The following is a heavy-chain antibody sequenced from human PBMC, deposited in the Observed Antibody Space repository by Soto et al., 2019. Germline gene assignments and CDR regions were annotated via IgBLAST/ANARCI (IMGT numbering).Heavy chain of an antibody. J-gene: IGHJ3*01. V-gene: IGHV3-33*01. Sequence: QVHLVGSGGGVVQPGRSLRLSCAVSGFTFRGCGLHWVRQAPGKGLEGVAVIWYDGRDKYYADSVKGRFTISRDSYENTLYPQMNSLRIEDTAVYNCARDLGRHNSDRNDVVNFWGKGTMVT. D-gene: IGHD1-1*01. CDR3: ARDLGRHNSDRNDVVNF. CDR1: GFTFRGCG. CDR2: IWYDGRDK.